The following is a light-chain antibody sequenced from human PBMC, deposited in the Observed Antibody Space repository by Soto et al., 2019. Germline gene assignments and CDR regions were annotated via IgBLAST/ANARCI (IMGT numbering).Light chain of an antibody. J-gene: IGKJ4*01. Sequence: DIVLTQSPATLSLSPGERATLSCRASQSVSNYLAWYQQKPGQAPRLLIYDASNRAPGIPARFSGSGSGAAFSLTISSLEPEHFAVFYFRHRKSQLTFGGGTKVEVK. CDR3: RHRKSQLT. V-gene: IGKV3-11*01. CDR1: QSVSNY. CDR2: DAS.